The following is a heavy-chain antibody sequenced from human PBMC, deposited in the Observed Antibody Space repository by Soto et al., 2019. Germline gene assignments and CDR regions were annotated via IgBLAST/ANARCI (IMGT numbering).Heavy chain of an antibody. CDR3: ARGHYGMDV. CDR2: ISPSGTTI. CDR1: GFTFSNFY. V-gene: IGHV3-11*01. J-gene: IGHJ6*02. Sequence: QVQLVEAGGGLVKPGGSLRLSCADSGFTFSNFYMSWIRHTPGKGLEWVSYISPSGTTIYYADSVMGRFSISRDNAKNSLYLQMNSLRAEDTAVYYCARGHYGMDVWGQGTTVTVSS.